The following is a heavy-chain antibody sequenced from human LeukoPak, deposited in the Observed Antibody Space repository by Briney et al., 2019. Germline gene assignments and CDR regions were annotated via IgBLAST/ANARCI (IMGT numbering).Heavy chain of an antibody. CDR1: GYTFTSYG. CDR2: ISAYNGNT. D-gene: IGHD2-2*01. Sequence: GASVKVSCKASGYTFTSYGISWVRQAPGQGLEWMGWISAYNGNTNYAQKFQGRVTMTRDTSIGTAYMELSRLRSDDTAVYYCAQYCSSTSCYPFDYWGQGTLVTVSS. V-gene: IGHV1-18*01. CDR3: AQYCSSTSCYPFDY. J-gene: IGHJ4*02.